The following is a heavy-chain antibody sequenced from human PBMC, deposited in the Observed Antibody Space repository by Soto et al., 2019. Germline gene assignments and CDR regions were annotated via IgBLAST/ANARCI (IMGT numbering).Heavy chain of an antibody. CDR2: IYYSGST. D-gene: IGHD5-18*01. J-gene: IGHJ6*02. Sequence: SETLSLTCTVSGGSVSSGSYYWSWIRPPPGKGLEWIGYIYYSGSTNYNPSLKRRVTISVDTSKNQFSLKLSSVTAADTAVYYCASERRIQLSYGMDVWGQGTTVTVSS. V-gene: IGHV4-61*01. CDR1: GGSVSSGSYY. CDR3: ASERRIQLSYGMDV.